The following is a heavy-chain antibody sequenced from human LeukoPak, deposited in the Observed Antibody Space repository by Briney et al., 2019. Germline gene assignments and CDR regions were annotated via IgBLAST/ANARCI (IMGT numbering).Heavy chain of an antibody. D-gene: IGHD3-3*01. CDR2: IRSKAYGGTT. CDR3: TQTKIRFLEWFIFDY. Sequence: GGSLRLSCTDSGFTFGDYAMSWVRQAPGKGVEWVGFIRSKAYGGTTEYAASVKGRFTISIDDSKSIAYLQMNSLKTEDTAVYYCTQTKIRFLEWFIFDYWGQGTLVTVSS. J-gene: IGHJ4*02. CDR1: GFTFGDYA. V-gene: IGHV3-49*04.